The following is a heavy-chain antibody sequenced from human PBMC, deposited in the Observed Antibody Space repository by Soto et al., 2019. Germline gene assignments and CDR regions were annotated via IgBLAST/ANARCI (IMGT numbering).Heavy chain of an antibody. Sequence: QLQLQESGPGLVKPSETLSLTCTVSGGSISSSSYYWGWIRQPPGKGLEWIGSIYYSGSTYYNPSLKSRVTISVDTSKNQFSLKLSSETAADTAVYYCARGIDIPRGPWFDPWGQGTLVTVSS. CDR1: GGSISSSSYY. V-gene: IGHV4-39*01. D-gene: IGHD2-21*01. J-gene: IGHJ5*02. CDR2: IYYSGST. CDR3: ARGIDIPRGPWFDP.